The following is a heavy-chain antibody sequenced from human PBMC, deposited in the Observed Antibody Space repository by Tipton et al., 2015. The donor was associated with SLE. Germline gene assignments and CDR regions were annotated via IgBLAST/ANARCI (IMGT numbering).Heavy chain of an antibody. CDR2: IYYSGST. J-gene: IGHJ4*02. CDR1: GGSISSGGYY. Sequence: TLSLTCTVSGGSISSGGYYWSWIRQHPEKGLEWIGYIYYSGSTHYNPSLKSRLSISVDTSKNQFSLKLSSVTAADTAVYYCASSHGYYFDYWGQGTLVTVSS. V-gene: IGHV4-31*03. CDR3: ASSHGYYFDY.